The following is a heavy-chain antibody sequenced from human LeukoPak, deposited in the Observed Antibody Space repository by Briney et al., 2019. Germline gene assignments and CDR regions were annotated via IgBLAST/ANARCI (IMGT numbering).Heavy chain of an antibody. D-gene: IGHD2-15*01. CDR2: VNPKSGGT. V-gene: IGHV1-2*02. Sequence: ASVKVSCKASGYTFTGYYMHWVRQAPGQGLEWMGWVNPKSGGTNYAQKFQGRVTMTRDTSISTAYLEVRRLRSDDTAVYYCARSDVVVLVHFDYWGQGTLVTVSS. CDR1: GYTFTGYY. CDR3: ARSDVVVLVHFDY. J-gene: IGHJ4*02.